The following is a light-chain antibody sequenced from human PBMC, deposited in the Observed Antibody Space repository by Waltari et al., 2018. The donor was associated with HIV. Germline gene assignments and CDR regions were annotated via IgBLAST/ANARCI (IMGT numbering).Light chain of an antibody. V-gene: IGLV3-21*04. CDR1: YIGDKT. CDR2: YDV. CDR3: QVWDSLGHRVI. J-gene: IGLJ2*01. Sequence: SSDLIQPPSVSVAPGETARLTCAGDYIGDKTVHWYQQMPGQAPVLVVYYDVIRPSGIPERFSGFRSGKTATLTISRVEVADEADYYCQVWDSLGHRVIFGGGTTLTVL.